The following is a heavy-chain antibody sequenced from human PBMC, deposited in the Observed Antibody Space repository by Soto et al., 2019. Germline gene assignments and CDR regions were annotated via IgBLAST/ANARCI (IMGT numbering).Heavy chain of an antibody. D-gene: IGHD2-2*01. CDR1: GFTFSSYA. V-gene: IGHV3-23*01. CDR3: AKDPVVVVPAAMFWVGGAFDI. CDR2: ISGSGGST. J-gene: IGHJ3*02. Sequence: EVQLLESGGGLVQPGGYLRLSCAASGFTFSSYAMSWVRQAPGKGLEWVSAISGSGGSTYYADSGKGRFTISRDNSKNTLYLLMNSLRAEETDVYYCAKDPVVVVPAAMFWVGGAFDIWGQGTMVTVSS.